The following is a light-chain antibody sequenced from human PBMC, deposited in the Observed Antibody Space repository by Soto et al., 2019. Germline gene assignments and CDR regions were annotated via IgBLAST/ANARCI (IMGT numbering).Light chain of an antibody. V-gene: IGLV1-44*01. J-gene: IGLJ1*01. Sequence: QSALTQPPSASGTPGQRVTISCSGSSSSIGSNTVNWYQHLPGAAPRLLIYSNSQRPSGVPDRFSGSKSGTSASLAISGLRSDDEADYYCGSWGDSLNSFFVFGTGTKVTVL. CDR1: SSSIGSNT. CDR3: GSWGDSLNSFFV. CDR2: SNS.